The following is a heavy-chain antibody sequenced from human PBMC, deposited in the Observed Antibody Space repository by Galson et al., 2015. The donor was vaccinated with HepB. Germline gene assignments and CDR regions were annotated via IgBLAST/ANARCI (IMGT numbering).Heavy chain of an antibody. V-gene: IGHV3-30-3*01. CDR2: ISYDGSNK. D-gene: IGHD3-22*01. CDR3: ASPPVVLYYYDSSGSAFDI. Sequence: SLRLSCAASGFTFSSYAMHWVRQAPGKGLEWVAVISYDGSNKYYADSVKGRFTISRDNSKNTLYLQMNSLRAEDTAVYYCASPPVVLYYYDSSGSAFDIWGQGTMVTVSS. CDR1: GFTFSSYA. J-gene: IGHJ3*02.